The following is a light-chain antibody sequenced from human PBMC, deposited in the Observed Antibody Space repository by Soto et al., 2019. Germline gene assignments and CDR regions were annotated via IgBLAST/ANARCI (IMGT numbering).Light chain of an antibody. CDR2: EVS. CDR3: NSYTGSTAYV. CDR1: SSDVGRYNY. Sequence: QSVLTQPASVSGSPGQSITISCTGASSDVGRYNYVSWYQLHPGKAPKLIIYEVSNRPSGVSNRFSGSKSGNTASLTISGLRAEDEADYYCNSYTGSTAYVFGTGTKV. V-gene: IGLV2-14*01. J-gene: IGLJ1*01.